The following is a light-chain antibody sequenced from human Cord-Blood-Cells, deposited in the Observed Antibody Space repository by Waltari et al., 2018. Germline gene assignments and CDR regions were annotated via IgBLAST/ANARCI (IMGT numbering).Light chain of an antibody. CDR3: QQYYSTPQT. Sequence: IVMTQSPDSLAVSLGERATINCKSSQRVLYSSNNKNYLAWYQPKPGQPPKLLIYWASTRESGVPDRFSGSGSGTDFTLTISSLQAEDVAVYYCQQYYSTPQTFGQGTKLEIK. CDR1: QRVLYSSNNKNY. CDR2: WAS. V-gene: IGKV4-1*01. J-gene: IGKJ2*01.